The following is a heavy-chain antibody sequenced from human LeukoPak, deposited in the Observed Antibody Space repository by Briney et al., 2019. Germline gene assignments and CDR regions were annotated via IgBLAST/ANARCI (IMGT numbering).Heavy chain of an antibody. CDR2: ISGSGGSA. D-gene: IGHD5-18*01. J-gene: IGHJ4*02. CDR3: AKRPGYSYGTDY. Sequence: GGSLRLSCAASGFTFSSYAMAWVRQAPGKGLEWVSVISGSGGSAYYADSVKGRFTISRDNSKNTLYLQMNSLRAEDTAVYYCAKRPGYSYGTDYWGQGTLVTVSS. CDR1: GFTFSSYA. V-gene: IGHV3-23*01.